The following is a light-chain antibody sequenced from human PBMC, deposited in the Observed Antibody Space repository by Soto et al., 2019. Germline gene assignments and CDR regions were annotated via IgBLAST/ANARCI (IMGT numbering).Light chain of an antibody. Sequence: EIVMTQSPATLSVSPGERATLSCRASQSVSSSDLAWYQQKPGQAPRLLIFDKSSRAPGVPARFSGSGSGTDFTLTISSLEPEDFAVYYCQQRSNWPITFGQGTRLEIK. V-gene: IGKV3D-20*02. CDR2: DKS. CDR1: QSVSSSD. J-gene: IGKJ5*01. CDR3: QQRSNWPIT.